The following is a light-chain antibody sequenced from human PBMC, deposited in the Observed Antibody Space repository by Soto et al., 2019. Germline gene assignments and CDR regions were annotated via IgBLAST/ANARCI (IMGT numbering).Light chain of an antibody. J-gene: IGLJ3*02. Sequence: QSVLTQPPSASGTPGQRVTISCSGSSSNIGSNTVNWYQQLPGSAPKLLIYSINQRPSGVPDRFSGSKSGTSASLAISGLPSADEADYYCAAWDDSLNGPVFGGGTTLTVL. CDR1: SSNIGSNT. V-gene: IGLV1-44*01. CDR3: AAWDDSLNGPV. CDR2: SIN.